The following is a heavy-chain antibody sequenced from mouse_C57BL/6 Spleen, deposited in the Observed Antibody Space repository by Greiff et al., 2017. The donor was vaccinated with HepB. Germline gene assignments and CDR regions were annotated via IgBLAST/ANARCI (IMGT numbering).Heavy chain of an antibody. CDR3: ARHTSNWDGGYFDY. CDR1: GFTFSDYY. Sequence: EVQVVESGGGLVQPGGSLKLSCAASGFTFSDYYMYWVRQTPEKRLEWVAYISNGGGSTYYPDTVKGRFTISRDNAKNTLYLQMSRLKSEDTAMYYCARHTSNWDGGYFDYWGQGTTLTVSS. J-gene: IGHJ2*01. V-gene: IGHV5-12*01. D-gene: IGHD4-1*01. CDR2: ISNGGGST.